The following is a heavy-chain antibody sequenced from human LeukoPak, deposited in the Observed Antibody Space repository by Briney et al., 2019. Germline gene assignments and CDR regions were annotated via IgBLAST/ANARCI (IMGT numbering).Heavy chain of an antibody. Sequence: ASVKVSYKASGYTFTGYYMHWVRQAPGQGLEWMGWINPNSGGTNYAQKFQGRVTMTRDTSISTAYMELSRLRSDDTAVYYCARDRGGSTYYDSSGYSSWFDPWGQGTLVTVSS. CDR3: ARDRGGSTYYDSSGYSSWFDP. D-gene: IGHD3-22*01. V-gene: IGHV1-2*02. J-gene: IGHJ5*02. CDR1: GYTFTGYY. CDR2: INPNSGGT.